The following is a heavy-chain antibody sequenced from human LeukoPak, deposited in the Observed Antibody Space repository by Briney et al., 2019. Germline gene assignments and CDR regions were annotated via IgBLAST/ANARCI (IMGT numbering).Heavy chain of an antibody. D-gene: IGHD2-15*01. CDR2: ISGNGGST. V-gene: IGHV3-23*01. J-gene: IGHJ6*02. CDR1: GFTFRDCA. CDR3: AMRPADCSSSSCPTINRYYYGMDV. Sequence: GGSLRLSCAASGFTFRDCAMSWVRQAPGKGLEWVSAISGNGGSTYYADSVKGRFTISRDNSKNTLHLQLNSLRDEDTAMYYCAMRPADCSSSSCPTINRYYYGMDVWGQGTTVIVSS.